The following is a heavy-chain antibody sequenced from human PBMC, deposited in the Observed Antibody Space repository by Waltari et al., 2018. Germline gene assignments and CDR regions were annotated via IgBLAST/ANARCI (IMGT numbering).Heavy chain of an antibody. CDR1: GSTFSSYW. CDR3: ARVCDEYYDFWSGYWGWFDP. J-gene: IGHJ5*02. D-gene: IGHD3-3*01. Sequence: EVQLVESGGGLVQPGGSLRLSCAASGSTFSSYWMSWVRQAPGKGLGWVANIKQDGSEKYYVDSVKGRFTISRDNAKNSLYLQMNSLRAEDTAVYYCARVCDEYYDFWSGYWGWFDPWGQGTLVTVSS. V-gene: IGHV3-7*01. CDR2: IKQDGSEK.